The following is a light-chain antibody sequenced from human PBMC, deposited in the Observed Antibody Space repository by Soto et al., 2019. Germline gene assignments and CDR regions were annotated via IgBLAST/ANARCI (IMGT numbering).Light chain of an antibody. J-gene: IGKJ4*01. V-gene: IGKV3-11*01. CDR1: QSISSY. Sequence: TQSPSSLSASVGDSVTITCRASQSISSYLNWYQQKPGQAPRLLIYDASDRATGIPARFSGSRSGTDFTLTISSLEPEDFAVYYCQQRSDWLTFGGGTRVEIK. CDR2: DAS. CDR3: QQRSDWLT.